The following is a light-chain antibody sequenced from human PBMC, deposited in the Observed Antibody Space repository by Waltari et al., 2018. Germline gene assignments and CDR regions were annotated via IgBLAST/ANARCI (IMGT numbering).Light chain of an antibody. CDR1: SSDVGFYNY. CDR2: DVF. CDR3: NSYAGSSSWV. V-gene: IGLV2-14*01. Sequence: QSALTQPASVSGSPGQSITISCTGTSSDVGFYNYVSWYQQHPGNAPKLILYDVFERPSGVSNRFSGSKSGNTASLTISGLQAEDEADCYCNSYAGSSSWVFGGGTKLTVL. J-gene: IGLJ3*02.